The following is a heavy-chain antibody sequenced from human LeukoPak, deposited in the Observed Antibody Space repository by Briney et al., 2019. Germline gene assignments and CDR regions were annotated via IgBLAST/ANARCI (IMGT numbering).Heavy chain of an antibody. Sequence: SVKVSCKASGGTFSSYAISWVRQAPGQGLEWMGRIIPILGIANYAQKFQGRVTITADESTSTAYMELSSLRSEDTAVYYCARLPGYDLAWFDPWGQGTLVTVSS. J-gene: IGHJ5*02. CDR2: IIPILGIA. D-gene: IGHD5-12*01. CDR1: GGTFSSYA. CDR3: ARLPGYDLAWFDP. V-gene: IGHV1-69*04.